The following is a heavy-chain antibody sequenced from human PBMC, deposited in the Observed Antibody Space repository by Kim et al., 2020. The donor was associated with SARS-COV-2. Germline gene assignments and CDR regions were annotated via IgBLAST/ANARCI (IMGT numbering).Heavy chain of an antibody. Sequence: ASVKVSFKASGYTFTSYDINWVRQATGQGLEWMGWMNSNSGNTGYAQKFQGRVTMTRNTSISTAYMELSSLRSEDTAVYYCARGSKRSIVVVIVSFYNYGVDVWGQGPTVTVSS. CDR2: MNSNSGNT. J-gene: IGHJ6*02. CDR3: ARGSKRSIVVVIVSFYNYGVDV. D-gene: IGHD3-22*01. V-gene: IGHV1-8*01. CDR1: GYTFTSYD.